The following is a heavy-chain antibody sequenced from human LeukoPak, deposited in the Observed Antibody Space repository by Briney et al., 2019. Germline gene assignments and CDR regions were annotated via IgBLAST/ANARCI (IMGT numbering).Heavy chain of an antibody. J-gene: IGHJ1*01. V-gene: IGHV1-2*02. CDR3: ARQYSSSWPTFQH. CDR1: GYTFTGYY. D-gene: IGHD6-13*01. Sequence: ASMKVSCKASGYTFTGYYMHWVRQAPGQGLEWMGWINPNSGGTSYAQKFQGRVTMTRDTSISTAYMELSRLRSDDTAVYYCARQYSSSWPTFQHWGQGTLVTVSS. CDR2: INPNSGGT.